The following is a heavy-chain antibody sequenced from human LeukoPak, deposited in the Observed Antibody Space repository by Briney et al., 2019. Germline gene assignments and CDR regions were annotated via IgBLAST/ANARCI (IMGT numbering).Heavy chain of an antibody. D-gene: IGHD3-10*01. J-gene: IGHJ4*02. CDR1: GGSINSNSYY. V-gene: IGHV4-39*01. CDR3: ARHRPTGGAGSYYRSFDY. CDR2: TYYTGSP. Sequence: KPSETLSLTCTVSGGSINSNSYYRDWIRQPPGKGLEWIGTTYYTGSPNYNPSLKSRVTISVDTSKNQFSLRLNSVTAADMAVYYCARHRPTGGAGSYYRSFDYWGQGTLVTVSS.